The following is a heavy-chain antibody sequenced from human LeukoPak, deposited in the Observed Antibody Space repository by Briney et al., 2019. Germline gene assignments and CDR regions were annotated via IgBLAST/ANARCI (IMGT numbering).Heavy chain of an antibody. CDR3: TARQPFYGDYMDY. J-gene: IGHJ4*02. D-gene: IGHD4-17*01. V-gene: IGHV3-15*01. CDR2: IKSKTDGGTT. CDR1: GFTFSNAW. Sequence: GGSLRLSCAASGFTFSNAWMSWVRQAPGKGLEWVGRIKSKTDGGTTDYAAPVKGSFTISRDDSKNTLYLQMNSLKTEDTAVYYCTARQPFYGDYMDYWGQGTLVTVSS.